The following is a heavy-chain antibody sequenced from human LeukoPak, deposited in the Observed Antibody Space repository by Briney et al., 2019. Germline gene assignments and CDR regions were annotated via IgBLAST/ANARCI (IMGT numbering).Heavy chain of an antibody. D-gene: IGHD5-24*01. CDR1: GGSISSYY. CDR3: ARESGFSRDGYNPFRYFDY. CDR2: IYYSGST. V-gene: IGHV4-59*01. Sequence: SETLSLTCTVSGGSISSYYWSWIRQPPGKGLEWIGYIYYSGSTNYNPSLKSRVTLSVDTSKNQFSLNLSSVTAADTAVYYCARESGFSRDGYNPFRYFDYWGQGTLVTVSS. J-gene: IGHJ4*02.